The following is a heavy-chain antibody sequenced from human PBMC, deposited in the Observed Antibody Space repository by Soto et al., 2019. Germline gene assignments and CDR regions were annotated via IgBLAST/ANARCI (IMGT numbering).Heavy chain of an antibody. J-gene: IGHJ4*02. CDR2: INQDGSLK. V-gene: IGHV3-7*01. CDR1: GFPFCAYW. Sequence: PGGSLRLSCAASGFPFCAYWMSWVRQAPGKGLEWVANINQDGSLKYYVDSVKGRFTISRDNAKNSFYLQMNSLRVEDTAVYYCARDFSWRQFDYWGQGALVTVSS. D-gene: IGHD2-15*01. CDR3: ARDFSWRQFDY.